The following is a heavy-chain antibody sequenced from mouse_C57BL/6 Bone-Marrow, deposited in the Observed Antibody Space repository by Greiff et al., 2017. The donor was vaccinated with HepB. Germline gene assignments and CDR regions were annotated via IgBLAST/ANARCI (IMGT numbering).Heavy chain of an antibody. CDR3: AYYDYAGYAMDY. CDR2: INPSSGYT. V-gene: IGHV1-7*01. J-gene: IGHJ4*01. D-gene: IGHD2-4*01. CDR1: GYTFTSYW. Sequence: VQRVESGAELAKPGASVKLSCKASGYTFTSYWMHWVKQRPGQGLEWIGYINPSSGYTKYNQKFKDKATLTADKSSSTAYMQLSSLTYEDSAVYYCAYYDYAGYAMDYWGQGTTVTVSS.